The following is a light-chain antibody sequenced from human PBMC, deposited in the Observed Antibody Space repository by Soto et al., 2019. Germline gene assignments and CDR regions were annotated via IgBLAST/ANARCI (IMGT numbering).Light chain of an antibody. Sequence: QSVLTQPASVSGSPGQSITISCTGNSSDVGGYNYVSWYQQHPGKAPKLMIYDVSNRPSGVSNLFSGSESGNTASLTISGLQAEDEADYYCSSYTSSSTLVVFGGGTKLTVL. CDR1: SSDVGGYNY. J-gene: IGLJ2*01. CDR2: DVS. V-gene: IGLV2-14*01. CDR3: SSYTSSSTLVV.